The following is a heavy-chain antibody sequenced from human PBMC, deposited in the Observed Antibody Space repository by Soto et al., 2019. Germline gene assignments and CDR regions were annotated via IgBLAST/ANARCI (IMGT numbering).Heavy chain of an antibody. CDR3: ARGSLY. CDR2: IYSADNT. CDR1: GLSVSSND. J-gene: IGHJ4*01. V-gene: IGHV3-66*01. Sequence: GSLRLSCSASGLSVSSNDMSWVRQAPGKGLECVSIIYSADNTFYVDSVKGRFIISRDNSKNTVYLQMNSLRADDTAVYYCARGSLYWGQGTLVTVSS.